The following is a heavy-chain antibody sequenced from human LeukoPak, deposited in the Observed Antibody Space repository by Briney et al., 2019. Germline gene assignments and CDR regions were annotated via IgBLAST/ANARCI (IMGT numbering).Heavy chain of an antibody. CDR1: GGSFSGYS. CDR2: ILHSGNT. D-gene: IGHD3-22*01. CDR3: ARTTYDRPRVISD. J-gene: IGHJ4*02. V-gene: IGHV4-34*12. Sequence: PSETPSLTCGVSGGSFSGYSWTWIRQPPGQGLEWIGEILHSGNTNYSPSLKSRVTISADTSKHQFSLKLTSVTAADTAIYYCARTTYDRPRVISDWGRGTLVTGSS.